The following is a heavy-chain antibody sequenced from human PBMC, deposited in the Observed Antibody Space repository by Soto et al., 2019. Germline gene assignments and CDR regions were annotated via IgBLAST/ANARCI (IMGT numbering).Heavy chain of an antibody. V-gene: IGHV3-11*01. CDR2: ISSGGSSI. J-gene: IGHJ4*02. CDR3: ASLAIGTIIRGAPDF. CDR1: GFTFSDYY. D-gene: IGHD3-10*01. Sequence: QVHLVESGGGLVKPGGSLRLSCAASGFTFSDYYMTWIRQAPGKGLERVSYISSGGSSIYYADSVKGRFTISRDNAKNSLYLQMNSLRAEDTAMYYCASLAIGTIIRGAPDFWGQGTLVTVSS.